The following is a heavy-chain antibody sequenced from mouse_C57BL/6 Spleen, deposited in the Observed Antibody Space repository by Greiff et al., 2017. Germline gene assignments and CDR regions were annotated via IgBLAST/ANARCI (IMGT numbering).Heavy chain of an antibody. D-gene: IGHD2-2*01. J-gene: IGHJ4*01. CDR3: ARSDYGYDDSSYAMDY. V-gene: IGHV1-82*01. CDR1: GYAFSSSW. Sequence: VQLVESGPELVKPGASVKISCKASGYAFSSSWMNWVKQRPGKGLEWIGRIHPGGGDTNYNGKFKSKATLTADKSSSTAYMQLSSLTSEDSAVYFCARSDYGYDDSSYAMDYWGQGTSVTVSS. CDR2: IHPGGGDT.